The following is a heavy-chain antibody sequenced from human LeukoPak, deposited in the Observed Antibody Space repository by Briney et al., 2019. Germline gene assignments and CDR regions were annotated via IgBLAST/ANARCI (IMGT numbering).Heavy chain of an antibody. J-gene: IGHJ6*02. V-gene: IGHV3-9*01. Sequence: PGRSLRLSCAASGFTFDDYAMHWVRQAPGKGLEWVSGISWNSGSIGYADSVKGRFTISRDNAKNSLYLQMNSLRAEDTALYYCASPVVVVSYGMDVWGQGTTVTVSS. CDR3: ASPVVVVSYGMDV. CDR1: GFTFDDYA. CDR2: ISWNSGSI. D-gene: IGHD2-15*01.